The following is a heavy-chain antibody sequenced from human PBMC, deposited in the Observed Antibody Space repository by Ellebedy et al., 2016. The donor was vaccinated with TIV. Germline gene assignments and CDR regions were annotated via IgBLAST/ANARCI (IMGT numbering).Heavy chain of an antibody. J-gene: IGHJ5*02. D-gene: IGHD3-9*01. V-gene: IGHV4-38-2*02. CDR2: IYHSGST. CDR3: ARFYPPGLRYFDWLREGWFDP. CDR1: GYSISSGYY. Sequence: SETLSLTXTVSGYSISSGYYWGWIRQPPGKGLEWIGSIYHSGSTNYNPSLKSRVTISVDTSKNQFSLKLSSVTAADTAVYYCARFYPPGLRYFDWLREGWFDPWGQGTLVTVSS.